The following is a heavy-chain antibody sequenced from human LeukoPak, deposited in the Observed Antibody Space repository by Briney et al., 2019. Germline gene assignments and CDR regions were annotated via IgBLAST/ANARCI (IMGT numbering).Heavy chain of an antibody. CDR3: ARSRDGYKRFDS. V-gene: IGHV3-53*01. D-gene: IGHD5-24*01. CDR1: GFTVSSNY. J-gene: IGHJ4*02. Sequence: PGGSLRLSCAASGFTVSSNYMSWVRQAPGKGLEWVSVIYSGDTTYYADSVKGRFTISRDNSKNTLYLQMNSLRAEDTAVYFCARSRDGYKRFDSWGQGTLVTVSS. CDR2: IYSGDTT.